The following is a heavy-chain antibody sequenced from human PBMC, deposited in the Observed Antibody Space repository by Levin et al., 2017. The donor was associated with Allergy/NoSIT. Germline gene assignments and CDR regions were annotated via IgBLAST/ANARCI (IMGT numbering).Heavy chain of an antibody. CDR3: AREEAGMIVVVRDAFDS. Sequence: PGGSLRLSCAASGFTFSSYEMNWVRQAPGKGLDWVSYISSSGGTVYYADSVRGRFTISRDNAKNSVYLQMNSLRVEDTAVYYCAREEAGMIVVVRDAFDSWGQGTMVTVSS. D-gene: IGHD3-22*01. CDR2: ISSSGGTV. CDR1: GFTFSSYE. J-gene: IGHJ3*02. V-gene: IGHV3-48*03.